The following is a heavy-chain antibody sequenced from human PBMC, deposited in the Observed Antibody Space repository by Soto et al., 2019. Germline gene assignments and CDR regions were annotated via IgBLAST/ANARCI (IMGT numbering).Heavy chain of an antibody. CDR1: GGSVSSGSYY. CDR3: ARLYSSGWYDFDY. D-gene: IGHD6-19*01. Sequence: SETLSLTCTVSGGSVSSGSYYWSWIRQPPGKGLEWIGYIYYSGSTNYNPSLKSRVTISVDTSKNQFSLKLSSVTAADTAMYYCARLYSSGWYDFDYWGQGTLVTVSS. J-gene: IGHJ4*02. V-gene: IGHV4-61*01. CDR2: IYYSGST.